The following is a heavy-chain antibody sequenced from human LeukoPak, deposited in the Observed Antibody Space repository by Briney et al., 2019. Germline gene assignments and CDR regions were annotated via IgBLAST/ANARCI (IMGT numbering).Heavy chain of an antibody. D-gene: IGHD3-22*01. V-gene: IGHV3-23*01. Sequence: PGGTLRLSCAASGFTFSSYGMSWVRQAPGKGLEWVSAISGSGGSTYYADSVKGRFTLSRDNSKNTLYLQMNSLRAEDTAVYYCAKERRHYYDSSGYYNLFDYWGQGTLVTVSS. CDR3: AKERRHYYDSSGYYNLFDY. J-gene: IGHJ4*02. CDR2: ISGSGGST. CDR1: GFTFSSYG.